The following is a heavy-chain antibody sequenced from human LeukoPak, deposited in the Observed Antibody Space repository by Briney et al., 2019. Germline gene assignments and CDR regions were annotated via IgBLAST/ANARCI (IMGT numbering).Heavy chain of an antibody. Sequence: SGGSLRLSCAASGFTLSDHYMDWVRQAPGKGLEWVGRTKNKANSYTTEYAASVKGRSTISRDDSRNSLHLLMNSLSTEDTAVYSCVRETYGSFDSWGQGTLVTVSS. CDR2: TKNKANSYTT. V-gene: IGHV3-72*01. D-gene: IGHD4-17*01. CDR1: GFTLSDHY. J-gene: IGHJ4*02. CDR3: VRETYGSFDS.